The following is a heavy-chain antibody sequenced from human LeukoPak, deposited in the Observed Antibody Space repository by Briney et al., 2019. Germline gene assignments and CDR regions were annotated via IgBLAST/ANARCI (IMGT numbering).Heavy chain of an antibody. J-gene: IGHJ4*02. V-gene: IGHV3-9*03. D-gene: IGHD6-13*01. CDR3: AKGLYSSSWNAMVDY. CDR2: ISWNSGSI. CDR1: GFTFDDYA. Sequence: SGGSLRLSCAASGFTFDDYAMHWVRQAPWKGLEWVSGISWNSGSIGYADSVKGRFTISRDNAKNSLYLQMNSLRAEDMALYYCAKGLYSSSWNAMVDYWGQGTLVTVSS.